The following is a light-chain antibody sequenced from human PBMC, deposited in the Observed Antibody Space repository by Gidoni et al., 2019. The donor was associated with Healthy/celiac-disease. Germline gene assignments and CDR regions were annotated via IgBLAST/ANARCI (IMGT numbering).Light chain of an antibody. J-gene: IGLJ2*01. CDR1: SSDVGSYNL. V-gene: IGLV2-23*02. CDR2: EVS. Sequence: QSALTQPASVSGSPGQSITISCTGTSSDVGSYNLVSWYQQHPGKAPNLMIYEVSKRPSGVSNRFSGSKSGNTASLTISGLQAEDEADYYCCSYAGSHVVFGGGTKLTVL. CDR3: CSYAGSHVV.